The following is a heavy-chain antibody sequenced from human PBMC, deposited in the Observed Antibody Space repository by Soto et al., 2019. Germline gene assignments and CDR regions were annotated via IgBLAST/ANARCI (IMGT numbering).Heavy chain of an antibody. CDR1: GFTFSSYG. J-gene: IGHJ6*02. V-gene: IGHV3-33*01. D-gene: IGHD2-2*02. CDR2: IWYDGSNK. CDR3: ARSEGYCSSTSCYTDEYYYYGMDV. Sequence: GGSLRLSCAASGFTFSSYGMHWVRQAPGKGLEWVAVIWYDGSNKYYADSVKGRLTNSSDNSKNTLCLTMNSLRAEDRAVYYCARSEGYCSSTSCYTDEYYYYGMDVWGQGTTVTVSS.